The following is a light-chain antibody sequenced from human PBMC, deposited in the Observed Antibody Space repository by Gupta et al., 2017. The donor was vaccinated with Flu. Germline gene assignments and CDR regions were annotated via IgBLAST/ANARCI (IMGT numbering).Light chain of an antibody. Sequence: DIQMTQSPSTLSASVGDRVTITCRASESFSGWLAWYQQKPGKAPKLLIYKASSLEVGAPSRFSGSGSGTEFTLTIRSLQPDDFATYYCQQDNNYSWTFGQGTKVEIK. CDR1: ESFSGW. CDR2: KAS. V-gene: IGKV1-5*03. J-gene: IGKJ1*01. CDR3: QQDNNYSWT.